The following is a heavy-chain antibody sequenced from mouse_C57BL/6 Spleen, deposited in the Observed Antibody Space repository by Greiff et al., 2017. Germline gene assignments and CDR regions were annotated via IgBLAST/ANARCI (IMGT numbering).Heavy chain of an antibody. CDR3: ARGRGSSNYYAMDY. Sequence: ESGPGLVKPSQSLSLTCSVTGYSITSGYYWNWIRQFPGNKLEWMGYISYDGSNNYNPSLKNRISITRDTSKNQFFLKLNSVTTEDTATYYCARGRGSSNYYAMDYWGQGTSVTVSS. J-gene: IGHJ4*01. D-gene: IGHD1-1*01. CDR2: ISYDGSN. V-gene: IGHV3-6*01. CDR1: GYSITSGYY.